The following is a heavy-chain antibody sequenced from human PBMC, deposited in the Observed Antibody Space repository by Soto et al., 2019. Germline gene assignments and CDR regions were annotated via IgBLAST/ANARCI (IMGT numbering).Heavy chain of an antibody. Sequence: QLQLQESGSGLVRPSQTLSLTCAVSGGSISSGGYSWNWIRQPPGKGLEWIGYIYHSGSTPYNPSRRGRVTVPGGKGTLQVSVKLTSATAADTAVYYCARDQLEGNWVDPWGQGTLVTVSS. CDR2: IYHSGST. V-gene: IGHV4-30-2*01. CDR1: GGSISSGGYS. D-gene: IGHD1-1*01. J-gene: IGHJ5*02. CDR3: ARDQLEGNWVDP.